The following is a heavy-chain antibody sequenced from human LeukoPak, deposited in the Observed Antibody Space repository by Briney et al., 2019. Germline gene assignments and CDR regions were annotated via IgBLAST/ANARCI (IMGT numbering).Heavy chain of an antibody. CDR2: IRYDGSNK. Sequence: GRSLRLSCAASGFTFSSYGMHSVRPAPGKGLEWVAFIRYDGSNKYYADSVRGRFTISRDNSKNTLYLQMNSLRAEDTAVYYCAKDNYDYGDYDGGDYWGQGTLVTVSS. CDR1: GFTFSSYG. V-gene: IGHV3-30*02. J-gene: IGHJ4*02. CDR3: AKDNYDYGDYDGGDY. D-gene: IGHD4-17*01.